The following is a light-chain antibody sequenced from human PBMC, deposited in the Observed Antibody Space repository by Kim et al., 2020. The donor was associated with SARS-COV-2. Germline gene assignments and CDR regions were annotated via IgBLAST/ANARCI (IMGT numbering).Light chain of an antibody. CDR3: HQSSSLPQT. CDR1: QSIGSS. V-gene: IGKV6-21*02. CDR2: YAS. Sequence: LTSKEKATLACRASQSIGSSLHWYQQKPDQSPKLLINYASQSISGVPSRFSGSGSGTDFTLTINSLEAEDAATYYCHQSSSLPQTFGQGTKVDIK. J-gene: IGKJ1*01.